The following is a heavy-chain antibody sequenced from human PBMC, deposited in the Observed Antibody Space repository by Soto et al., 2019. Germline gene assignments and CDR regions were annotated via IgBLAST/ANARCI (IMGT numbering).Heavy chain of an antibody. Sequence: PGESLKISCKGSGYSFTSYWISWVRQMPGKGLEWLGRMYPSDSYTPYSPSFQCHVTISADQSISTAYLQLSSLKASDTAMYYCAGPRFPFRGSYDYYYDYGMDVWVQGTTVTVS. CDR1: GYSFTSYW. CDR3: AGPRFPFRGSYDYYYDYGMDV. V-gene: IGHV5-10-1*01. CDR2: MYPSDSYT. J-gene: IGHJ6*02. D-gene: IGHD1-26*01.